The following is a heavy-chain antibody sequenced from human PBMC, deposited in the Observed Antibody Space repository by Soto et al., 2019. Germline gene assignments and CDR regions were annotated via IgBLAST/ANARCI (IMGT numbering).Heavy chain of an antibody. CDR1: VGTFSSYS. CDR2: IIPIFGKA. D-gene: IGHD1-26*01. CDR3: ARHGGRHSGGIDH. Sequence: HVQLVQSGDEVKKPGSSVKVCCKASVGTFSSYSINWVRQFAGQGLEWIVEIIPIFGKANYAQKFQGRVTITAHESKSTAYMELSTLSSEDTAVYYCARHGGRHSGGIDHWGQGTLVTVSS. V-gene: IGHV1-69*01. J-gene: IGHJ4*02.